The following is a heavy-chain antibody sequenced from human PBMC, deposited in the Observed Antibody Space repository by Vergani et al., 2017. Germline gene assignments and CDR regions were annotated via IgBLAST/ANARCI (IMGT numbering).Heavy chain of an antibody. CDR2: NYYSGST. CDR1: GGSISSGGYY. V-gene: IGHV4-31*03. CDR3: ARDGVAGPRVGGTYYFDY. Sequence: QVQLQESGPGLVKPSQTLSLTCTVSGGSISSGGYYWSWIRQHPGKGLEWIGYNYYSGSTNYNPALKSRVTISVDTSKNQFSLKLSSVTAADTAVYYCARDGVAGPRVGGTYYFDYWGQGTLVTVSS. D-gene: IGHD2-15*01. J-gene: IGHJ4*02.